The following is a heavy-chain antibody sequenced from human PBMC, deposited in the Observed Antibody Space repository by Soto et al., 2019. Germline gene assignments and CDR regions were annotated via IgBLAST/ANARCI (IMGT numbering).Heavy chain of an antibody. CDR1: GGSISRYY. J-gene: IGHJ5*02. CDR2: IYYSGST. D-gene: IGHD2-15*01. Sequence: SETLSHTCTVSGGSISRYYWSWIRQPPGKGLEWIGYIYYSGSTNYNPSLKSRVTISVDTSKNQFSLKLSSVTAADKAVYYCARHSLLNIGVVVASTPFSWFYTWGQGTLVTVSS. CDR3: ARHSLLNIGVVVASTPFSWFYT. V-gene: IGHV4-59*01.